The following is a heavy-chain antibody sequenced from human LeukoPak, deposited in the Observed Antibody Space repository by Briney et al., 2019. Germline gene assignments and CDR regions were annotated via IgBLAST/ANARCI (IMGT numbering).Heavy chain of an antibody. CDR1: GFTFRNYW. CDR3: ATSTYSSSPS. V-gene: IGHV3-7*01. Sequence: GGTLRLSCAVSGFTFRNYWMIWVRQAPGKGLEWVANINEDGSKKYYVGSVEGRFTISRDDAKNSLFLQMNSLRDEDTGVYYCATSTYSSSPSWGQGTLVSVSS. CDR2: INEDGSKK. D-gene: IGHD6-6*01. J-gene: IGHJ5*02.